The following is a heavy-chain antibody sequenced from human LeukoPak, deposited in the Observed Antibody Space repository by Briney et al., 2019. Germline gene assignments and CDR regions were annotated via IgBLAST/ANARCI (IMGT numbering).Heavy chain of an antibody. CDR2: INPRGGST. D-gene: IGHD5-24*01. Sequence: ASVKVSCKASGYTFISYYMHWVRQAPGQGLEWMGIINPRGGSTSYAQKFQGRVTMTRDTSTSTVYMELSSLRSEDTAVYYCARRGRDGYNFDYWGQGTLVTVSS. CDR3: ARRGRDGYNFDY. CDR1: GYTFISYY. V-gene: IGHV1-46*01. J-gene: IGHJ4*02.